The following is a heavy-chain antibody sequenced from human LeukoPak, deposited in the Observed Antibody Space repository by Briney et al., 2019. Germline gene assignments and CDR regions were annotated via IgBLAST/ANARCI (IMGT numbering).Heavy chain of an antibody. CDR3: ARGKAAAGTAIQFDP. CDR1: GYTFTSYD. D-gene: IGHD6-13*01. CDR2: MNPNSGNT. V-gene: IGHV1-8*01. J-gene: IGHJ5*02. Sequence: ASVKVSCKASGYTFTSYDINWVRQATGQGLEWMGWMNPNSGNTGYAQKFQGRVTITADKSTSTAYMELSSLRSEDTAVYYCARGKAAAGTAIQFDPWGQGTLVTVSS.